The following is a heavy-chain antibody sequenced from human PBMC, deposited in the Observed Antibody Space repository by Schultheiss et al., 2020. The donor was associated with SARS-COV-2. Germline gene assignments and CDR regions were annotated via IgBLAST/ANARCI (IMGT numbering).Heavy chain of an antibody. J-gene: IGHJ5*02. Sequence: SETLSLTCTVSGGSISSYYWSWIRQPPGKGLEWIGYIYYSGSTNYNPSLKSRVTISVNTSKNQFSLNLISVTAADTAVYYCARDGPRWGSITMVQGVISGGWFDPWGQGTLVTVSS. CDR2: IYYSGST. D-gene: IGHD3-10*01. CDR3: ARDGPRWGSITMVQGVISGGWFDP. V-gene: IGHV4-59*12. CDR1: GGSISSYY.